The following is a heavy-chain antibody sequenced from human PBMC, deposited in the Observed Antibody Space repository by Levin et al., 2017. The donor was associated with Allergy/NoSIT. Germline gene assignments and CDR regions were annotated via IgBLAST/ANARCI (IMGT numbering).Heavy chain of an antibody. CDR3: ASGGSSWPRDY. D-gene: IGHD6-13*01. CDR1: GYTFTSYY. V-gene: IGHV1-46*01. J-gene: IGHJ4*02. Sequence: GESLKISCKASGYTFTSYYMHWVRQAPGQGLEWMGIINPSGGSTSYAQKFQRRVTMTRDTSTSTVYMELSSLRSEDTAVYYCASGGSSWPRDYWGQGTLVTVSS. CDR2: INPSGGST.